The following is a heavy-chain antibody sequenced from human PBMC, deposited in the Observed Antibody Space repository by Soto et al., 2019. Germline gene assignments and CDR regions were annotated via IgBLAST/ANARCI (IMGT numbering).Heavy chain of an antibody. J-gene: IGHJ6*02. CDR2: ISAYNGNT. CDR3: ARDRYYYDSSGPRRYYYYGMDV. V-gene: IGHV1-18*01. D-gene: IGHD3-22*01. CDR1: GYTFTSYG. Sequence: ASVKVSCKASGYTFTSYGISWVRQAPGQGLEWMGWISAYNGNTNYAQKLQGRVTMTTDTSTSTAYMELRSLRSDDTAVYYCARDRYYYDSSGPRRYYYYGMDVWGQGTTVTVSS.